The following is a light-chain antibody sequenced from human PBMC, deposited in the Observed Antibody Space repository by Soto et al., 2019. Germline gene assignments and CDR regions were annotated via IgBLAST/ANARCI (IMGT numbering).Light chain of an antibody. J-gene: IGKJ1*01. CDR1: QGISINY. CDR3: HQFQNSPWT. V-gene: IGKV3-20*01. Sequence: IVLKQSPCTLSLSQGERATLSCRASQGISINYLACYQQKPGQAPRLLFYGASNWAIGIPDRFSGSGSGTDFTLTINRLEPEDVAVYYCHQFQNSPWTFGQGTKVDIK. CDR2: GAS.